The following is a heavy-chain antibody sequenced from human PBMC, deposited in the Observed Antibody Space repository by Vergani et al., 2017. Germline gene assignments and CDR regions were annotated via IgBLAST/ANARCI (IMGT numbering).Heavy chain of an antibody. J-gene: IGHJ6*02. CDR2: ISSSSSYI. CDR1: GFTFSSYS. D-gene: IGHD1-1*01. V-gene: IGHV3-21*01. Sequence: EVQLVESGGGLVKPGGSLRLSCAASGFTFSSYSMNWVRQAPGKGLEWVSSISSSSSYIYYADSVKGRFTISRDNAKNSLYRQMNSLRAEDTAVYYCARTPQLERREGYYYYGMDVWGQGTTVTVSS. CDR3: ARTPQLERREGYYYYGMDV.